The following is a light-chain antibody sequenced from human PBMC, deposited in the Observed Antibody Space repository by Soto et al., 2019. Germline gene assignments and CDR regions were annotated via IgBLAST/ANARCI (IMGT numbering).Light chain of an antibody. CDR3: QQSASFPIT. V-gene: IGKV1-39*01. CDR2: TAS. J-gene: IGKJ5*01. CDR1: QSISSY. Sequence: DIQLTHSPSSQSASVGDRETISHRASQSISSYLKWYQQKPGKAPNLLIYTASSVQSGVPSRFSGSGSGTDFTLTINGLQPEDFATYYCQQSASFPITFGQGTRLDI.